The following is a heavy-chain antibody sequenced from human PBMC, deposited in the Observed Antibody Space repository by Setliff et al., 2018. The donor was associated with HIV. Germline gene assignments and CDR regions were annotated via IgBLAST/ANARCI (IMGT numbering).Heavy chain of an antibody. J-gene: IGHJ4*02. V-gene: IGHV3-48*01. CDR2: IRGKSDII. Sequence: GGSLRLSCVASSGFAFSDNPMNWVRQAPGKGLEWISHIRGKSDIIKYAESVMGRFTISRDNAKNSLYLEMNSLRAEDTAIYYCARDYKYIFDSWGQGVLVTVSS. D-gene: IGHD3-10*01. CDR3: ARDYKYIFDS. CDR1: GFAFSDNP.